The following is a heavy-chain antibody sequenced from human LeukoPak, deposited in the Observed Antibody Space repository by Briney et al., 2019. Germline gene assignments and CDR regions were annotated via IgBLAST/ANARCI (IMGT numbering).Heavy chain of an antibody. D-gene: IGHD6-13*01. CDR3: AKDMSERTEGIAAAWFDY. Sequence: PGGSLRLSCTASGFTFSNYAVSWVRQAPGKGLEWGSGISGSSDTTYYADAVKGRFTISRDNAKNSLYLQMNSLRAEDTALYYCAKDMSERTEGIAAAWFDYWGQGTLVTVSS. J-gene: IGHJ4*02. CDR1: GFTFSNYA. CDR2: ISGSSDTT. V-gene: IGHV3-23*01.